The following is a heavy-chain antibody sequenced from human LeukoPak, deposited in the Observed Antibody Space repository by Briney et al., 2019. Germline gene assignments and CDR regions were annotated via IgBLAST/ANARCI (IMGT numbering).Heavy chain of an antibody. CDR3: AKSPVSSCRGSFCYPFDY. CDR2: ISGSGGTT. Sequence: GGSLRLSCAASGFTFSSYAMSWVRQAPGKGLEWVSAISGSGGTTYYADSVKGRFTISRDNSRNTLYLQMNTLRAEDTAVYFCAKSPVSSCRGSFCYPFDYWGQGNLVTVSS. J-gene: IGHJ4*02. CDR1: GFTFSSYA. V-gene: IGHV3-23*01. D-gene: IGHD2-15*01.